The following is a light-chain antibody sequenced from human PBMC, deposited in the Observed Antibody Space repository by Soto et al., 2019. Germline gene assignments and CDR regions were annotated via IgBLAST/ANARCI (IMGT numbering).Light chain of an antibody. J-gene: IGLJ1*01. CDR3: CSYAGSRTYV. Sequence: QSVLTQPASVSGPLGQSIVISCTGSSSDIGSYDLVSWYQQYPGKAPKVVIFEGTKRPSGVSNRFSGSKSGNTASLTISGLQTEDEADHYCCSYAGSRTYVFGAGTKVTVL. V-gene: IGLV2-23*01. CDR1: SSDIGSYDL. CDR2: EGT.